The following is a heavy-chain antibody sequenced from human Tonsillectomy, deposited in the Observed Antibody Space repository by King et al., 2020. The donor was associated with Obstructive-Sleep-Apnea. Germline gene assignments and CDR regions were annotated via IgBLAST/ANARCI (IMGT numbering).Heavy chain of an antibody. CDR1: GYSFTSYW. Sequence: VQLVESGAEVKKPGESLRISCKGSGYSFTSYWISWVRQMPGKGLEWMGRIDPSDSYTNYSPSFQGHVTISADKFISTAYLQWSSLKASDTAMYYCARHYYGSGSYYGDAFDIWGQGTMVTVSS. V-gene: IGHV5-10-1*03. CDR3: ARHYYGSGSYYGDAFDI. CDR2: IDPSDSYT. J-gene: IGHJ3*02. D-gene: IGHD3-10*01.